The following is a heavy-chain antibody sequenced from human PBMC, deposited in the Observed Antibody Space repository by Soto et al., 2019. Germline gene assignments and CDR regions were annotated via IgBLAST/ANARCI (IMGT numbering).Heavy chain of an antibody. Sequence: PSEPLSLTCAAYAGPFSGYYWRWIRQPPGKGLEGTGEINHSGSTNYNPSLKSRVTIALDTSKNQFSLKLSSVTAADTAVYYCARDKYYDFWSGYFDYYYYGMDVWGQGTTVTV. V-gene: IGHV4-34*01. D-gene: IGHD3-3*01. CDR3: ARDKYYDFWSGYFDYYYYGMDV. CDR2: INHSGST. J-gene: IGHJ6*02. CDR1: AGPFSGYY.